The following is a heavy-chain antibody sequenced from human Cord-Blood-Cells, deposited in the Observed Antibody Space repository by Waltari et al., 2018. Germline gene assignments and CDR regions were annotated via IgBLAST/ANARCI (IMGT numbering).Heavy chain of an antibody. CDR1: GGSFSGYY. V-gene: IGHV4-34*01. Sequence: QVQLQQWGAGLLKPSETLSLTCAVYGGSFSGYYWSWIRHPPGKGLEWIGEINHSGSTNYNPSLKSRVTIAVDTSNNQFSLKLSSVTAADTAVYYCARVFAMSYDSSGYYFDYWGQGTLVTVSS. CDR3: ARVFAMSYDSSGYYFDY. D-gene: IGHD3-22*01. CDR2: INHSGST. J-gene: IGHJ4*02.